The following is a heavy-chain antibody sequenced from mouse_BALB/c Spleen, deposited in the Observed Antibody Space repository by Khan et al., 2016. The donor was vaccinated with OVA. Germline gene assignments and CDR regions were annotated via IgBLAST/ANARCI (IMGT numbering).Heavy chain of an antibody. CDR3: ASMILYYYGSNFGGYYFDY. CDR2: ISYSGDT. D-gene: IGHD1-1*01. CDR1: GYSITSDYA. V-gene: IGHV3-2*02. J-gene: IGHJ2*01. Sequence: VQLKESGPGLVKPSQSLSLTCTVTGYSITSDYAWNWIRQFPGNKLEWMGYISYSGDTAYTPSLKSRISITRDTSTNKFFLQLNAVTTEDTATYYIASMILYYYGSNFGGYYFDYWGQGTTLTVSS.